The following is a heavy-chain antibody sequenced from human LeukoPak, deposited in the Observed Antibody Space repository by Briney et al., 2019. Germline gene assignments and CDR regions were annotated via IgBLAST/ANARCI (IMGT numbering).Heavy chain of an antibody. CDR2: IRSKAYGGTT. Sequence: GGSLRLSCTASGFTFGDYAMSWFRQAPGEGLEWVGFIRSKAYGGTTEYAASVKGRFTISRDDSKRIAYLQMNSLKTEDTAVYYCTRWGTTVTTYFDYWGQGTLVTVSS. CDR1: GFTFGDYA. D-gene: IGHD4-17*01. V-gene: IGHV3-49*03. CDR3: TRWGTTVTTYFDY. J-gene: IGHJ4*02.